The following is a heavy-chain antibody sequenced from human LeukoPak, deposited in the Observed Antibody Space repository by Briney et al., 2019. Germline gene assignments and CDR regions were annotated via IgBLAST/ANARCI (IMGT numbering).Heavy chain of an antibody. J-gene: IGHJ6*02. D-gene: IGHD6-6*01. Sequence: PSETLSLTCDVSGDSFRGYYWTWVRQSPGKGLEWIGHISHSGDTNYSPSLTSRVSISIDTSKNQFSLKLTSVTAADTAVYYCARGEYTLLRGGIDVWGQGTTVTVSS. CDR2: ISHSGDT. CDR3: ARGEYTLLRGGIDV. CDR1: GDSFRGYY. V-gene: IGHV4-34*01.